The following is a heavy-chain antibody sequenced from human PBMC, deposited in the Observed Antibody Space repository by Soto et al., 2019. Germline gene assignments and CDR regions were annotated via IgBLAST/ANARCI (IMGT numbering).Heavy chain of an antibody. V-gene: IGHV1-8*01. D-gene: IGHD4-17*01. CDR2: MNPNSGNT. J-gene: IGHJ4*02. CDR3: ARGPVDGDYRPPDY. Sequence: SVKVSCKASGYTFTSYDINWVRQATGQGLEWMGWMNPNSGNTGYAQKFQGRVTMTRNTSISTAYMELSSLRSEDTAVYYCARGPVDGDYRPPDYWGQGTLVAVSS. CDR1: GYTFTSYD.